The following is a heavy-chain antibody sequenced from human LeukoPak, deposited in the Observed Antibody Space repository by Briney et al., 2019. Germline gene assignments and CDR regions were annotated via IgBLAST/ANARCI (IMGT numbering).Heavy chain of an antibody. D-gene: IGHD3-22*01. J-gene: IGHJ5*02. Sequence: SETLSLTCAVYGGSFSGYYWSWIRQPPGKGLEWIGEINHSGSTNYNPSLKSRVTISVDTSKNQFSLKLSSVTAADTAVYYCARGGPYYYDSSGYYYGRYNWFDPWGQGTLVTVSS. CDR3: ARGGPYYYDSSGYYYGRYNWFDP. CDR1: GGSFSGYY. CDR2: INHSGST. V-gene: IGHV4-34*01.